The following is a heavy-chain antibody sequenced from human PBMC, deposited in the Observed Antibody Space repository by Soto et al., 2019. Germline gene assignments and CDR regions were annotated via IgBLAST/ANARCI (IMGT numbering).Heavy chain of an antibody. D-gene: IGHD1-26*01. Sequence: QVQLVESGGGVVQPGRSLRLSCAASGFTFSSYGMHWVRQAPGKGLEWVAVISYDGSNKYYADSVKGRFTISRDNSKNTLYLQMNSLKAEDTAVYYCAPSGSYSGFDYWGQGTLVTVSS. CDR2: ISYDGSNK. CDR1: GFTFSSYG. CDR3: APSGSYSGFDY. V-gene: IGHV3-30*03. J-gene: IGHJ4*02.